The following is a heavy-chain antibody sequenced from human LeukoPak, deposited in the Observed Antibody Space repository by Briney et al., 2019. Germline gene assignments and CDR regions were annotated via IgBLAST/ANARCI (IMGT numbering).Heavy chain of an antibody. J-gene: IGHJ4*02. CDR1: GFTFSSYE. D-gene: IGHD2-2*01. CDR3: ASGDIVVVPAASFDY. CDR2: ISSSGSTI. V-gene: IGHV3-48*03. Sequence: PGGSLRLSCAASGFTFSSYEMNWVRQAPGKGLEWVSYISSSGSTIYYADSVKGRFTISRDNAKNSLYLQMNSPRAEDTAVYYCASGDIVVVPAASFDYWGQGTLVTVSS.